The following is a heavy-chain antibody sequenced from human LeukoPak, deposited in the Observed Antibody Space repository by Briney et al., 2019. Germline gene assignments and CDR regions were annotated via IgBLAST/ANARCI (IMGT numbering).Heavy chain of an antibody. D-gene: IGHD4-17*01. CDR1: GFTASSNY. CDR3: ARESSRDYGDFDY. V-gene: IGHV3-66*01. Sequence: GGSLRLSCAASGFTASSNYMSWVRQAPGKGLEWVSVIYSGGTTYYADSVKGRFTISRDNSKNTLYLQMNSLRAEGTAVYYCARESSRDYGDFDYWGQGTLDTVSS. CDR2: IYSGGTT. J-gene: IGHJ4*02.